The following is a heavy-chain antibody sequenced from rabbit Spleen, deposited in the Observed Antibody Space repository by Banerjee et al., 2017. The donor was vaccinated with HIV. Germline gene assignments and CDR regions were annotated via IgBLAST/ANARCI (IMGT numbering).Heavy chain of an antibody. CDR3: ARDTGSSFSSYGMDL. CDR2: IAGSSSDFT. Sequence: QSLEESGGDLVNPGASRTLTCTASGFSFSRGDYMCWVRQPPGKGLEWISCIAGSSSDFTYSATWAKGRFTCSKTSSTTVTLQMTSLTVADTATYFCARDTGSSFSSYGMDLWGPGTLVTVS. D-gene: IGHD8-1*01. CDR1: GFSFSRGDY. V-gene: IGHV1S40*01. J-gene: IGHJ6*01.